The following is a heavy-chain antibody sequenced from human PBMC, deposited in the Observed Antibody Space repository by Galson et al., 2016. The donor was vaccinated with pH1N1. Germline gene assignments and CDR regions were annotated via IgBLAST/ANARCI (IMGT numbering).Heavy chain of an antibody. CDR1: GFPFEEYH. CDR2: IRSTVDGETK. J-gene: IGHJ5*02. V-gene: IGHV3-49*02. D-gene: IGHD3-3*02. CDR3: IPFRWAHNWFDP. Sequence: SLRLSCATSGFPFEEYHIFWVRQAPEMGLEWVSFIRSTVDGETKEYAAAVKGRFAISRDNSKRVAYLQMNSLKTEDTAHYYCIPFRWAHNWFDPWGHGSPVIVSS.